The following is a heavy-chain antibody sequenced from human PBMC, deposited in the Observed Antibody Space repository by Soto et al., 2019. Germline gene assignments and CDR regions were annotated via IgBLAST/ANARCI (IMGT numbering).Heavy chain of an antibody. CDR1: GGSISSSSYY. Sequence: PSETLSLTCTVSGGSISSSSYYWGWIRQPPGKGLEWIGSIYYSGSTYYNPSLKSRVTTSVDTSKNQFSLKLSSVTAADTAVYYCARHTGYSSSWLPTVLDYFDYWGQGTLVTVSS. J-gene: IGHJ4*02. CDR2: IYYSGST. D-gene: IGHD6-13*01. CDR3: ARHTGYSSSWLPTVLDYFDY. V-gene: IGHV4-39*01.